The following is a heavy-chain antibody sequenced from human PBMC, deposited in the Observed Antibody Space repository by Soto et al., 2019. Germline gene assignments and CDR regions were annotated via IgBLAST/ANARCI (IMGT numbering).Heavy chain of an antibody. J-gene: IGHJ4*02. Sequence: GGSLRLSCAASGITLSLYTINWVRQAPGKGLEWVAAISSDGRNQYYADSVKGRFTISRDNSKNTLYVQMNSLRPEDTAVYFCAKGGYSYGTADYWGQGTLVTVSS. V-gene: IGHV3-30*04. CDR3: AKGGYSYGTADY. CDR2: ISSDGRNQ. CDR1: GITLSLYT. D-gene: IGHD5-18*01.